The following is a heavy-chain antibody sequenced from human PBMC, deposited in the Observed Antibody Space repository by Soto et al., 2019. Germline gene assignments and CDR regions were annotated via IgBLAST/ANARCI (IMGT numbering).Heavy chain of an antibody. D-gene: IGHD6-19*01. CDR2: ISKDGMNK. V-gene: IGHV3-30*04. J-gene: IGHJ5*02. Sequence: QVRLVESGGGVVQPGRSLRLSCTASVLSLSRYAVYWLRQPRGRARVGGAVISKDGMNKNYADSVKGRVSVSRDNANYSLDLQLNSLRGEDTAMYYCARDMYSSDYFVKWFEPWGQGTLVTVSS. CDR3: ARDMYSSDYFVKWFEP. CDR1: VLSLSRYA.